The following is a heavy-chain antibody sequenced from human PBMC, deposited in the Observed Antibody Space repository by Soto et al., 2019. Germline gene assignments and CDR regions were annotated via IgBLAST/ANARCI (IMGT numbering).Heavy chain of an antibody. D-gene: IGHD1-26*01. CDR1: GFTFSDYA. Sequence: QVQLVESGGGVVQPGRSLRLSCAASGFTFSDYAFHWVRQAPGRGLEWVAVISYDGTIKYYADSVKGRFTISRDDFKNTLYLPGNNLRAEATAIYYCARDWTKGKLLSIRYWGQGTLVTVSS. V-gene: IGHV3-30-3*01. CDR3: ARDWTKGKLLSIRY. CDR2: ISYDGTIK. J-gene: IGHJ4*02.